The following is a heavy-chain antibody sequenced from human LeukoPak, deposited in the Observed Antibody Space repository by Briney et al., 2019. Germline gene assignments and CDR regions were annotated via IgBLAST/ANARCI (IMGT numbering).Heavy chain of an antibody. V-gene: IGHV3-11*01. J-gene: IGHJ4*02. CDR3: ARYRVITNDYFDS. Sequence: GGSLRLSCAASGFTFGDYYMTWLRQAPGKGLEGVSYISNSGNTIKEADSVKGRFTISRDNAQNSLFLQMKSLRAEDTAVYYCARYRVITNDYFDSWGQGTLVTVSS. CDR1: GFTFGDYY. CDR2: ISNSGNTI. D-gene: IGHD3-16*01.